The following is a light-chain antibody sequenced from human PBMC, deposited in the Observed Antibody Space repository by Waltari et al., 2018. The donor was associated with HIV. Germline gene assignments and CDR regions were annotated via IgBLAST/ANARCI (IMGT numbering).Light chain of an antibody. CDR1: SSTIGINT. CDR3: AAWDDSLNGVV. Sequence: QSVLTQPPSASGTPGPRVTISCSGSSSTIGINTVNWYQQRPGTAPKLLIYSNNQRPSGVPDRFSGSKSGTSASLAIRGLQSEDEADYYCAAWDDSLNGVVFGGGTKLTVL. CDR2: SNN. V-gene: IGLV1-44*01. J-gene: IGLJ2*01.